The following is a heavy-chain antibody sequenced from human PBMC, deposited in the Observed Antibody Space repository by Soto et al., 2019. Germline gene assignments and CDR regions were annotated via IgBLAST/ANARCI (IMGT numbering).Heavy chain of an antibody. Sequence: SETLSLTCGVLGGSFSGYYWSWFRQPPGKGLEWIGEINHSGSTNYNPSLKSRVTISVDTSKNQFSLKLSSVTAADTDVYYCARRYGSCFDYWGQGTLVTVSS. CDR3: ARRYGSCFDY. CDR1: GGSFSGYY. J-gene: IGHJ4*02. CDR2: INHSGST. D-gene: IGHD5-18*01. V-gene: IGHV4-34*01.